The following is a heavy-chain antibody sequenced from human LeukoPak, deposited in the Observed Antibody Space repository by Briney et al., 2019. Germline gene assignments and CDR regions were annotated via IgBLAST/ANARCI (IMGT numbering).Heavy chain of an antibody. J-gene: IGHJ4*02. CDR3: ASHCSSTSFYDN. CDR2: ISAYNGNT. Sequence: ASVKVSCKASGYTFTSYGISWVRQAPGQGLEWMGWISAYNGNTNYAQKLQGRVTMTTDTSTSTAYMELRSLRSDDTAVYYCASHCSSTSFYDNWGQGTLVTVSS. D-gene: IGHD2-2*01. V-gene: IGHV1-18*01. CDR1: GYTFTSYG.